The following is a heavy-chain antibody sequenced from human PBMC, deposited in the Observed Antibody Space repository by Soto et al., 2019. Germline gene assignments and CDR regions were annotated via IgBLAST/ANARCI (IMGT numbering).Heavy chain of an antibody. Sequence: ERQLLESGGGLVQPGGSRRLSCVASGFTFSSFAMCWVRQSPGTGLEWVAGVDGSGYDTSFAASVNGRVTISRDNSENTLLLHMTHLRAEDTARYYCAKEIMAAAYATTSAFDLWGPGTVVSVS. CDR1: GFTFSSFA. D-gene: IGHD5-12*01. V-gene: IGHV3-23*01. J-gene: IGHJ4*02. CDR3: AKEIMAAAYATTSAFDL. CDR2: VDGSGYDT.